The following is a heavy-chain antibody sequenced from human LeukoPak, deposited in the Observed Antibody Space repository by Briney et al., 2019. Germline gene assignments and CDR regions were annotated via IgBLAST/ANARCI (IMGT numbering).Heavy chain of an antibody. Sequence: SGGSLRLSCAASGFTFSNAWMSWVRQPPGKGLEWIGYIYYSGSTNYNPSLKSRVTISVDTSKNQFSLKLSSVTAADTAVYYCARFGCSGGSCYEGNPYNWFDPWGQGTLVTVSS. CDR3: ARFGCSGGSCYEGNPYNWFDP. V-gene: IGHV4-59*01. CDR2: IYYSGST. CDR1: GFTFSNAW. J-gene: IGHJ5*02. D-gene: IGHD2-15*01.